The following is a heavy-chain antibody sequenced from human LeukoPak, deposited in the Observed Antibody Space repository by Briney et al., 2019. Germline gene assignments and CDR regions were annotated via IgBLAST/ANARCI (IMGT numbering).Heavy chain of an antibody. V-gene: IGHV3-23*01. CDR1: GFTFSSYA. CDR2: ISGSGGST. D-gene: IGHD3-10*01. J-gene: IGHJ5*02. Sequence: GGSLRLSCAASGFTFSSYAMSWVRQAPGKGLEWVSAISGSGGSTYYADSVKGRFTISRDNSKNTLYLQMNSLRAEDTAVYYCAKSETGGSGSYYNRWGQGTMVTVSS. CDR3: AKSETGGSGSYYNR.